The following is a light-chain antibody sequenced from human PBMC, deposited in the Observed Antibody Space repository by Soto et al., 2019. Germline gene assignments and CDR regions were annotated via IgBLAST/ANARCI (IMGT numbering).Light chain of an antibody. CDR3: QQYISSPRT. J-gene: IGKJ4*01. Sequence: DIVLTQSPGTLSLSPGERATLSCRASQSVSISYLAWYQQKPGQAPRLLIYGASSRATGIPDRFSGSGSGTDFTLTISRLEPEDFAVYYCQQYISSPRTFGGGTKVEI. CDR1: QSVSISY. CDR2: GAS. V-gene: IGKV3-20*01.